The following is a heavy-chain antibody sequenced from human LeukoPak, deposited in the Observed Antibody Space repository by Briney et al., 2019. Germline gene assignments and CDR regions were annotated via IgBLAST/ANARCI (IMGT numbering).Heavy chain of an antibody. Sequence: GGSLRLSCAASGFTFSSYAMNWVRQAPGKGLEWVSAISGSGGGTYYSDSVKGRFTISRDNSENTLYLQMNSLRAEDTAVYYCAKEADTIIVLKRYLDYWGQGTLVTVSS. D-gene: IGHD3-22*01. CDR1: GFTFSSYA. CDR3: AKEADTIIVLKRYLDY. CDR2: ISGSGGGT. J-gene: IGHJ4*02. V-gene: IGHV3-23*01.